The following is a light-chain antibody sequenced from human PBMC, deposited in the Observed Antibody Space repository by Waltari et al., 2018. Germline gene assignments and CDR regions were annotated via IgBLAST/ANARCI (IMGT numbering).Light chain of an antibody. J-gene: IGLJ2*01. CDR3: QSYDTRLSASVI. CDR1: SSNIGAGYD. V-gene: IGLV1-40*01. CDR2: ASP. Sequence: QSVLTQPPSVSGAPGQTVTISCIGGSSNIGAGYDVHWYQQLPQTAPKLLIYASPNRLSGISDRFASSKSGTSASLVITGLQIEDEAVYYCQSYDTRLSASVIFGGGTELTVL.